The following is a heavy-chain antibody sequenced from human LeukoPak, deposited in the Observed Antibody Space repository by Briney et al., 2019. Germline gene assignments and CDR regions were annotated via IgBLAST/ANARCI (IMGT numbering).Heavy chain of an antibody. CDR1: GYSFTGYW. V-gene: IGHV5-51*01. CDR3: VKHALGGLYFDS. D-gene: IGHD2-15*01. Sequence: GESLKISCKGSGYSFTGYWIGWVRQMPGKGLEWMGIIYPSDSDTRYSPSLQGQVTISVDKSISTAYLQWNSLRASDTAIYYCVKHALGGLYFDSWGQGTLVTVSS. CDR2: IYPSDSDT. J-gene: IGHJ4*02.